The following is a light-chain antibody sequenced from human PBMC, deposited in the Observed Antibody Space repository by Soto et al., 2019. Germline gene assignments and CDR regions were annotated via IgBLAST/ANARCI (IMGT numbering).Light chain of an antibody. CDR2: GAS. CDR1: QSVTSNY. J-gene: IGKJ1*01. CDR3: QQCGSSRTT. V-gene: IGKV3-20*01. Sequence: VLTQSPGTLSLSPGERATLSCRASQSVTSNYLAWYQQTPGQAPRLLFFGASIRATGIPDRFSGSGPGTDFTITISRLEPEDSAVYQCQQCGSSRTTFGQRTPVAIK.